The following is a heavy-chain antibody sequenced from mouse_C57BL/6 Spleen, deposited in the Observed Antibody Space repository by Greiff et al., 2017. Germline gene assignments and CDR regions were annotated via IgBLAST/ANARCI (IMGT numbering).Heavy chain of an antibody. V-gene: IGHV1-78*01. Sequence: VQLQQSDAELVKPGASVKISCKVYGYTFPDHTIPWMKQRPEQGLEWIGYIYPRDGSTKYNEKFKGKATFTADKSSSTAYMQLNSLTSEDSAVYFCARAMAGTGYFEVWGTRTTVTVSS. CDR3: ARAMAGTGYFEV. D-gene: IGHD3-3*01. J-gene: IGHJ1*03. CDR2: IYPRDGST. CDR1: GYTFPDHT.